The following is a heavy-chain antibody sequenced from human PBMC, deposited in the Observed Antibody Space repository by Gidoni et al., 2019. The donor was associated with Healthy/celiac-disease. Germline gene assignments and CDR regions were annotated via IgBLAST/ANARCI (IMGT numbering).Heavy chain of an antibody. D-gene: IGHD3-9*01. CDR2: ISSRSSYI. Sequence: EVQLVVSGGGLVKPGGSLRLSCAASGFTFSRYSRNWLGQAPGKGLDWVSAISSRSSYIYYADSVKGRFTNSRDNAKNSLYLQMNSLRAEDTAVYYCARSLPDYDILTGYYRVGYYYYGMDVWGQGTTVTVSS. V-gene: IGHV3-21*01. J-gene: IGHJ6*02. CDR1: GFTFSRYS. CDR3: ARSLPDYDILTGYYRVGYYYYGMDV.